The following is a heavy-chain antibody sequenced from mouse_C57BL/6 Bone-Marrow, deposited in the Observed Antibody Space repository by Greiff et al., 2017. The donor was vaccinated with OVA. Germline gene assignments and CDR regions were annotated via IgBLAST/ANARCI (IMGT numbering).Heavy chain of an antibody. D-gene: IGHD1-1*01. J-gene: IGHJ2*01. V-gene: IGHV1-64*01. CDR3: ARFDYYGSSLDY. CDR1: GYTFTRYW. CDR2: IHPNSGST. Sequence: VQLQQPGAELVKPGASVKLSCKASGYTFTRYWMHWVKQRPGQGLEWIGMIHPNSGSTNYNEKFKSKATLTVDKSSSTAYMQLSSLTSEDSAVYYCARFDYYGSSLDYWGQGTTLTVSS.